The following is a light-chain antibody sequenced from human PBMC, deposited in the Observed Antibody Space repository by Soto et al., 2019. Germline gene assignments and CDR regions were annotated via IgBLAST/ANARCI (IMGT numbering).Light chain of an antibody. CDR3: HIYNNWLLSS. V-gene: IGKV3-15*01. Sequence: EIVMTQSPATLSVSPGERATLSCRASQSISSNLAWYQQKPGQAPRLLIFSASTRATGIPARFSGSGSGTEFTLTISSMKPQASALYYCHIYNNWLLSSFGHGTKVDIK. CDR2: SAS. CDR1: QSISSN. J-gene: IGKJ3*01.